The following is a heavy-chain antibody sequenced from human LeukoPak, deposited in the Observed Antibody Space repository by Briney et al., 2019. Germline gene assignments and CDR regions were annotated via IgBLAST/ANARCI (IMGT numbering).Heavy chain of an antibody. CDR1: GFTFSDYY. Sequence: GGSLRLSCAASGFTFSDYYMNWVRQAPGKGLEWVSSISSSSSYIYYADSVKGRFTISRDNAKNSLYLQMNSLRAEDTAVYYCARDPLDYDFWSGYPHYYFDYWGQGTLVTVSS. D-gene: IGHD3-3*01. J-gene: IGHJ4*02. CDR2: ISSSSSYI. CDR3: ARDPLDYDFWSGYPHYYFDY. V-gene: IGHV3-21*01.